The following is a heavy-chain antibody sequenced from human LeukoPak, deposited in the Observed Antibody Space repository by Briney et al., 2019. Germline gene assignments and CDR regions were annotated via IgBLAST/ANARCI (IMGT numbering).Heavy chain of an antibody. CDR1: GFMFSSNW. J-gene: IGHJ4*02. CDR2: IKQDGSEK. V-gene: IGHV3-7*03. Sequence: GGSLRLSCAASGFMFSSNWMSWVRLAPGKGLEWVANIKQDGSEKYYVDSVKGRFTISRDNAKNSLYLQMNSLRAEDTAVYYCARERKRIAVAGYFDYWGQGTLVTVSS. D-gene: IGHD6-19*01. CDR3: ARERKRIAVAGYFDY.